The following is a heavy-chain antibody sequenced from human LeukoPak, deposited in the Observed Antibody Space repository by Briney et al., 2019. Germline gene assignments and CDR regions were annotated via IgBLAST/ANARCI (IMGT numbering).Heavy chain of an antibody. Sequence: SETLSLTCTVSGGSISSYYWSWIRQPPGKGLEWIGYIYYSGSTNYNPSLKSRVTISVDTSKNPFSLKLSSVTAADTAVYYCARQSPIYYFDYWGQGTLVTVSS. CDR3: ARQSPIYYFDY. D-gene: IGHD3-3*01. CDR1: GGSISSYY. CDR2: IYYSGST. J-gene: IGHJ4*02. V-gene: IGHV4-59*08.